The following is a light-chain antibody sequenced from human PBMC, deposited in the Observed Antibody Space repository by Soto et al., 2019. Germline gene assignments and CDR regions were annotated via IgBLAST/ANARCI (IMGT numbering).Light chain of an antibody. CDR2: DAS. CDR1: QSLLRS. CDR3: QQYIAYSYY. V-gene: IGKV1-5*01. J-gene: IGKJ2*01. Sequence: DIQMTQSPSTLSASVGDRVTITCRASQSLLRSLAWYQQKAGKAPKLLIYDASNLQSGVPSRFSGSGSGTEFTLTISGLQTDDFATYYCQQYIAYSYYFGQGTKLEIK.